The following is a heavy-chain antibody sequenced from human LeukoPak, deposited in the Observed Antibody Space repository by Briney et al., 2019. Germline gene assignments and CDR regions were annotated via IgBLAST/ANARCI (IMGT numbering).Heavy chain of an antibody. J-gene: IGHJ4*02. Sequence: GGSLRLSCAASGFTFSSYAMSWVRQAPGKGLEWVSAISGSGGSTYYADSVKGRFTISRDNSKSTLYLQMDSLRAEDTAVYYCARGVVVPAAMAPMVDYWGQGTLVTVSS. D-gene: IGHD2-2*01. CDR3: ARGVVVPAAMAPMVDY. CDR1: GFTFSSYA. V-gene: IGHV3-23*01. CDR2: ISGSGGST.